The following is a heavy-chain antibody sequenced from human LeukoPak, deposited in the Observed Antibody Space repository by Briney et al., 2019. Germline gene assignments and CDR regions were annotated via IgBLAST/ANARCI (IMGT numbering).Heavy chain of an antibody. CDR2: IYYSGST. CDR1: GGSISSYY. D-gene: IGHD6-19*01. V-gene: IGHV4-59*01. J-gene: IGHJ4*02. CDR3: ARVGGSGTFDY. Sequence: SETLSLTCSVSGGSISSYYWSWIRQPPGKGLEWIGNIYYSGSTNYNPSLKSRVTISVDTSKNQSSLKLSSVTAADTAVYYCARVGGSGTFDYWGQGTLVTVSS.